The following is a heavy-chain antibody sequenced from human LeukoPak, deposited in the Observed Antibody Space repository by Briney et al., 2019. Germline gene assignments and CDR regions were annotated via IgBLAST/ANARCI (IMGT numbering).Heavy chain of an antibody. CDR1: GFTFSSYW. D-gene: IGHD6-19*01. V-gene: IGHV3-7*01. Sequence: PGGSLRLSCAASGFTFSSYWMSWVRQAPGKGLEWVANIKEDGSEKYYVDSVKDRFTISRDNAKNSLYLQMNSLRAEDTAVYYCARVRGIAVAGTASIYFDYWGQGTLVTVSS. CDR3: ARVRGIAVAGTASIYFDY. J-gene: IGHJ4*02. CDR2: IKEDGSEK.